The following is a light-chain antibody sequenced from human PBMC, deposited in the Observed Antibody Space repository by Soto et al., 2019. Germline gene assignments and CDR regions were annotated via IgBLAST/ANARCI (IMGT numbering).Light chain of an antibody. CDR2: GAS. CDR1: QSVSSN. V-gene: IGKV3-20*01. Sequence: EIVMTQSPATLSVSPGERATFSCRASQSVSSNLAWYQQKPGQAPRLLIYGASSRATGIPDRFSGSGSGTDFTLTINRLEPEDFALYYCQQYGSSPPTFGQGTKVDIK. CDR3: QQYGSSPPT. J-gene: IGKJ1*01.